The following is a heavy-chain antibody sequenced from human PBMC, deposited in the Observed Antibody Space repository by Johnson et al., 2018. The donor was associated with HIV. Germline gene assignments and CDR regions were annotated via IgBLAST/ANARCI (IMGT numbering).Heavy chain of an antibody. CDR3: ARSPGIGWEHDAFDI. V-gene: IGHV3-64*07. CDR2: IPNTGGSP. CDR1: GFIFSSYP. Sequence: EVQLVDSGGGLVQPGGTLSLSCAASGFIFSSYPMPCVRQAPGKGLESVSRIPNTGGSPYYVDSVNGRFAISRDNSKNTLSLQMDSLRAEDPAVYYFARSPGIGWEHDAFDIWGQGRMVTVSS. D-gene: IGHD6-19*01. J-gene: IGHJ3*02.